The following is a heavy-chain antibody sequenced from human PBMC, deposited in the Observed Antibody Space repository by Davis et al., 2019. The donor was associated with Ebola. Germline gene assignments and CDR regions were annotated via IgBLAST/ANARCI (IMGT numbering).Heavy chain of an antibody. Sequence: GESLKISCKGSGYSFTSYGISWVRQAPGQGLEWMGWISAYNGNTNYAQKLQGRVTMTTDTSTSTAYMELRSLRSDDTAVYYCARDSLTSIVVVVADWAGGMDVWGQGTTVTVSS. CDR3: ARDSLTSIVVVVADWAGGMDV. J-gene: IGHJ6*02. V-gene: IGHV1-18*01. CDR1: GYSFTSYG. CDR2: ISAYNGNT. D-gene: IGHD2-15*01.